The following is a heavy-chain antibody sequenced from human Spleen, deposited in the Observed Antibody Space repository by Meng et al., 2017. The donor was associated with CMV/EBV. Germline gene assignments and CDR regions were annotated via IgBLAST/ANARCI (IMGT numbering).Heavy chain of an antibody. CDR3: ARGREALAGALYWFDP. CDR2: VAVGGEST. V-gene: IGHV3-23*01. Sequence: GESLKISCAASGFTFSSYAMTWVRQAPGKGLEWVSTVAVGGESTYYADSVKGRFTISRDNSKNTLYLRMNSLRAEDTAVYYCARGREALAGALYWFDPWGQGTLVTVSS. J-gene: IGHJ5*02. D-gene: IGHD6-13*01. CDR1: GFTFSSYA.